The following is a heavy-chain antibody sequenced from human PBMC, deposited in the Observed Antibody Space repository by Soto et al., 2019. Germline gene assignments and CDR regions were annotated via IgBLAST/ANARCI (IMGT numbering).Heavy chain of an antibody. CDR3: ARGYCSSTSCLFDH. J-gene: IGHJ4*02. Sequence: GGSLRLSCAASGFTFSSHAMNWVRQAPGKGVVWVSRTNSDGSSTSYADSVKGRFTISRDNAKNTLYLQMNSLRAEDTAVYYCARGYCSSTSCLFDHWGQGTLVTVSS. CDR1: GFTFSSHA. D-gene: IGHD2-2*01. V-gene: IGHV3-74*01. CDR2: TNSDGSST.